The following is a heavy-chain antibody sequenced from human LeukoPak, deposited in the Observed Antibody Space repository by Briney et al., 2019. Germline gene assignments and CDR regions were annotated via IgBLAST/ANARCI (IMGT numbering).Heavy chain of an antibody. D-gene: IGHD2-21*02. CDR3: TRGIVVLTAPRLD. J-gene: IGHJ4*02. CDR1: GYTFTGYH. CDR2: INGDSGGT. V-gene: IGHV1-2*02. Sequence: ASVKVSCTASGYTFTGYHIHWVRQAPGQGLEWVGWINGDSGGTNYAQKFQDRVTMTRDTSTSTAYMELSRLTSDDTAIYYCTRGIVVLTAPRLDWGQGSVVTLSS.